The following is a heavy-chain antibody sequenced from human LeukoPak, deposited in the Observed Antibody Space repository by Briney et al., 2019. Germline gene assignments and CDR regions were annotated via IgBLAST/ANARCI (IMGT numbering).Heavy chain of an antibody. V-gene: IGHV3-30*02. Sequence: GGSLRLSCAASGFTFSSYGMHWVRQAPGKGLEWVAFIRYDGSNKYYADSVKGRFTISRDNSKNTLYLQMNSLRAEDTAVYYCAASTETTVSLDYWGQGTLVTVSS. CDR2: IRYDGSNK. CDR1: GFTFSSYG. J-gene: IGHJ4*02. D-gene: IGHD4-17*01. CDR3: AASTETTVSLDY.